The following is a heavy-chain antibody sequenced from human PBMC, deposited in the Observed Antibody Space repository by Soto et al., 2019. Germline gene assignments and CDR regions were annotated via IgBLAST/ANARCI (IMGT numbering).Heavy chain of an antibody. CDR3: ASPLSLDYAVPFFGY. CDR2: IIPIFGTT. D-gene: IGHD4-17*01. J-gene: IGHJ4*02. Sequence: GASVKVSCKASGGTFSSYAISWVRQAPGQGLEWMGGIIPIFGTTNYAQKFQGRVTITADESTSTAYMELSSLRSEDTAVYYCASPLSLDYAVPFFGYWGQGTLVTVSS. CDR1: GGTFSSYA. V-gene: IGHV1-69*13.